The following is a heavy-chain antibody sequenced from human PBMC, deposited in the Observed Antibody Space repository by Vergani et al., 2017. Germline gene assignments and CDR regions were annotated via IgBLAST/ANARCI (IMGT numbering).Heavy chain of an antibody. J-gene: IGHJ4*02. D-gene: IGHD2-2*01. V-gene: IGHV1-2*02. CDR1: GYTFTDYF. Sequence: QVQLVQSGAEVKKPGASVKVSCKASGYTFTDYFMHWVRQAPGQGLEWMGWINPNSGGTNYAQKFQGRVTMTRDTSISTAYMELSNLRSDDTAVYYCARGDTSSSRDYFDYWVQGTLVADSS. CDR3: ARGDTSSSRDYFDY. CDR2: INPNSGGT.